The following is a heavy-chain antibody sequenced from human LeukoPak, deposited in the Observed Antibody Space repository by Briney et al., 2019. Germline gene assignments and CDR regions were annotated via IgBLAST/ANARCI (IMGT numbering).Heavy chain of an antibody. Sequence: GGSLRLSCAASGFTFSSYWMHWVRQAPGKGLVWVSRINSDGSSTSYADSVKGRFTISRDNAKNTLYLQMNSLRAEDTAVYYCARIDPDGDGDYWGQGTLVTVSS. CDR1: GFTFSSYW. J-gene: IGHJ4*02. CDR2: INSDGSST. CDR3: ARIDPDGDGDY. V-gene: IGHV3-74*01. D-gene: IGHD4-17*01.